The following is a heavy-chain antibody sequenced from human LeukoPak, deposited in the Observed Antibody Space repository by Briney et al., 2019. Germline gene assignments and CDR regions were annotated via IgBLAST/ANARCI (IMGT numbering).Heavy chain of an antibody. J-gene: IGHJ5*02. D-gene: IGHD3-10*01. CDR2: IIPILGIA. CDR1: GGTFSSYA. Sequence: SVTVSCKASGGTFSSYAISWVRQAPGQGLEWMGRIIPILGIANYAQKFQGRVTITADKSTSTAYMELSSLRSEDTAVYYCARDLNPGRYYYGSGSYYKRIDWFDPWGQGTLVTVSS. V-gene: IGHV1-69*04. CDR3: ARDLNPGRYYYGSGSYYKRIDWFDP.